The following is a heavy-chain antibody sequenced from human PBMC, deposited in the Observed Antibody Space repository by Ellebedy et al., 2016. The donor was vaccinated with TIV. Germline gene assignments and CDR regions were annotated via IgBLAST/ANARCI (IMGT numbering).Heavy chain of an antibody. V-gene: IGHV2-70*04. CDR2: IDWDDDQ. D-gene: IGHD4-11*01. CDR1: GFSLSTTRVG. CDR3: ARTTVGWGFGI. Sequence: SGPTLVKPTQTLTLTCTSSGFSLSTTRVGVSWIRQPPGKALEWLARIDWDDDQFSSPSLKTRLSISKYTSKNQVVLTMTNVDPVDTTTYYCARTTVGWGFGIWGQGTRVSVSS. J-gene: IGHJ3*02.